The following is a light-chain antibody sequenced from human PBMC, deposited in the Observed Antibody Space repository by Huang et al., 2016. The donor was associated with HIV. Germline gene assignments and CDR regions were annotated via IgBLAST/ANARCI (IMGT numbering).Light chain of an antibody. V-gene: IGKV1-5*03. CDR2: EIS. CDR3: QYGET. CDR1: KNISSW. J-gene: IGKJ1*01. Sequence: DIQMTQSPSTLSAFVGDRITTTCRASKNISSWLALYQQNPGQAPRLLIYEISILESGVPSRFSGSCSGTEFTLTISSLQPDDIGTYYCQYGETFGQGSKVEVK.